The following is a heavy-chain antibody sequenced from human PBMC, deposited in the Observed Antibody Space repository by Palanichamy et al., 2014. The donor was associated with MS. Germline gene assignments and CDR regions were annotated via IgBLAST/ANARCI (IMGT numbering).Heavy chain of an antibody. V-gene: IGHV3-30*04. Sequence: QVQLVESGGGVVQPGRSLRLSCAASGFTFSSYAMHWVRQAPGKGLEWVAVISYDGSNKYYADSVKGRFTISRDNSKNTLYLQMNSLRAEDTAVYYCARFPTFPTSYFDYWGQGTLVTVSS. CDR2: ISYDGSNK. D-gene: IGHD2/OR15-2a*01. J-gene: IGHJ4*02. CDR1: GFTFSSYA. CDR3: ARFPTFPTSYFDY.